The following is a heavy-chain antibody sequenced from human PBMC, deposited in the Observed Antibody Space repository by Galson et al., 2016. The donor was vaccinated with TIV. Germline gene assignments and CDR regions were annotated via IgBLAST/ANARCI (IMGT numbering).Heavy chain of an antibody. V-gene: IGHV3-30*04. CDR1: GFTFSSYD. Sequence: SLRLSCAASGFTFSSYDLHWVRQAPGKGLEWVAVISYDGSNRYYADSMKGRFTISRDKSKNTLYLQMDSLRTEDTAVYYCARVFQSYQLDYWGQGTLVTVSS. CDR2: ISYDGSNR. CDR3: ARVFQSYQLDY. J-gene: IGHJ4*02. D-gene: IGHD2-2*01.